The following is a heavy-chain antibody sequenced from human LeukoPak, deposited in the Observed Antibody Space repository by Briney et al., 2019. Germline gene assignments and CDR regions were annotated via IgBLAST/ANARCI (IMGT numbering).Heavy chain of an antibody. D-gene: IGHD3-22*01. CDR2: INHSGST. CDR3: ASDYYDSSGYYDPFDY. CDR1: GGSFSGYY. V-gene: IGHV4-34*01. Sequence: PSETLSLTCAVYGGSFSGYYWSWIRQPPGKGLEWIGEINHSGSTNYNPSLKSRVTISVDTSKNQFSLKLSSVTAADTAVYYCASDYYDSSGYYDPFDYWGQGTLVTVSS. J-gene: IGHJ4*02.